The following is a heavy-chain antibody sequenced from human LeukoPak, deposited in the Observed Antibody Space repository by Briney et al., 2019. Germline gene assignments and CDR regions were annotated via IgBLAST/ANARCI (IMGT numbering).Heavy chain of an antibody. V-gene: IGHV3-23*01. CDR3: ARTEYGSGSLPLIDY. CDR2: IRGDGAGT. Sequence: GGSLRLSCAASGFTFSDYYMSWIRQAPGKGLEWVSLIRGDGAGTYYADSVKGRFTISRDNSKNTLYLQMNSLRAEDTAVYYCARTEYGSGSLPLIDYLGQGTLVTVSS. D-gene: IGHD3-10*01. CDR1: GFTFSDYY. J-gene: IGHJ4*02.